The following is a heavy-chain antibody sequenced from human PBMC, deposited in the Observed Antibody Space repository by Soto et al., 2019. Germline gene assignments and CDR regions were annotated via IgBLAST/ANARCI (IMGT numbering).Heavy chain of an antibody. V-gene: IGHV3-30*18. D-gene: IGHD5-18*01. CDR3: AKDGNSYGSVFEY. CDR2: ISYDGSNK. Sequence: QVQLVESGGGVVQPGRSLRLSCAASGFTFSSYGMHWVRQAPGKGLEWVAVISYDGSNKYYADSVKGRFTFSRDKSKNTLYLQMNSLRAEDTAVYYCAKDGNSYGSVFEYWGKGTLVTVSS. CDR1: GFTFSSYG. J-gene: IGHJ4*02.